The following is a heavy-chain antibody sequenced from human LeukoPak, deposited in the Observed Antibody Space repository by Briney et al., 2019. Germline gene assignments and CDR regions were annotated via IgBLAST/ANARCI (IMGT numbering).Heavy chain of an antibody. CDR1: GFIFSSYA. V-gene: IGHV3-53*01. CDR2: IYSGGST. D-gene: IGHD6-13*01. J-gene: IGHJ3*02. CDR3: ASPSSSSWYGDAFDI. Sequence: PGGSLRLSCAASGFIFSSYAMSWVRQAPGKGLEWVSVIYSGGSTYYADSVKGRFTISRDNSKNTLYLQMNSLRAEDTAVYYCASPSSSSWYGDAFDIWGQGTMVTVSS.